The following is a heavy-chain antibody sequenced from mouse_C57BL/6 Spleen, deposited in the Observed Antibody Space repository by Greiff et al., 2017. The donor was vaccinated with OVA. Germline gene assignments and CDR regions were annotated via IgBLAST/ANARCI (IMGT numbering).Heavy chain of an antibody. CDR2: INYDGSST. Sequence: EVQVVESEGGLVQPGSSMKLSCTASGFTFSDYYMAWVRQVPEKGLEWVANINYDGSSTYYLDSLKSRFIISRDNAKNILYLQMSSLKSEDTATYYCARVYYYGSSYPYYFDYWGQGTTLTVSS. CDR1: GFTFSDYY. CDR3: ARVYYYGSSYPYYFDY. D-gene: IGHD1-1*01. V-gene: IGHV5-16*01. J-gene: IGHJ2*01.